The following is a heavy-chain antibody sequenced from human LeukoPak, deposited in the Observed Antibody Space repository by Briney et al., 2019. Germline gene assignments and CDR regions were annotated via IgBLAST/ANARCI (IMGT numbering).Heavy chain of an antibody. CDR1: GFTFSHSW. V-gene: IGHV3-7*03. CDR2: IKEDGSSQ. J-gene: IGHJ4*02. D-gene: IGHD6-19*01. Sequence: GGSLRLSCVASGFTFSHSWMTWVRQAPGKGLEWVGHIKEDGSSQNYADSVKGQFTISRDNAKSSLHLQMNGLRAEDTAMYYCVQDSGWFHFDSWGQGTLVTVSS. CDR3: VQDSGWFHFDS.